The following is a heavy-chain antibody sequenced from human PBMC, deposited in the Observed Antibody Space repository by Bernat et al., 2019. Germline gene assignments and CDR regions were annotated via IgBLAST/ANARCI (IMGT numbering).Heavy chain of an antibody. CDR2: IRTKAHGGTT. CDR1: GFTFADFA. Sequence: EVQLVESGGGLVQPGRSLRLSCTASGFTFADFALGWFRQAAGKGLEWVAFIRTKAHGGTTEYAASVKGKFTISRDDSNSVAYLQMNSLNTGDPAVYYWASGPYPLPQNSFAFWGQETLVTFSS. V-gene: IGHV3-49*03. J-gene: IGHJ4*02. CDR3: ASGPYPLPQNSFAF. D-gene: IGHD2-21*01.